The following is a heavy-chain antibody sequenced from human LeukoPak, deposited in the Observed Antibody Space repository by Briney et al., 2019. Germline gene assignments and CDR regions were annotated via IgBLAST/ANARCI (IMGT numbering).Heavy chain of an antibody. Sequence: GGPLRLSCTALGFTPGDYAMSWVRQAPGKGLEYVSFINSKSYGRTKEQAVYVKGRFTISRDDSKSIAYLQMNSLKTEDTAVYYCTRSGIVGAVGAFDIWGQGTMVTVSS. D-gene: IGHD1-26*01. CDR1: GFTPGDYA. V-gene: IGHV3-49*04. J-gene: IGHJ3*02. CDR2: INSKSYGRTK. CDR3: TRSGIVGAVGAFDI.